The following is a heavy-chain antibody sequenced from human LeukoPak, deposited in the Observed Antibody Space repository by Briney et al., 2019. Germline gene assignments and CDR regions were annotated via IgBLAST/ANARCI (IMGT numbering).Heavy chain of an antibody. CDR2: ISGTSSYI. D-gene: IGHD3-10*01. V-gene: IGHV3-21*01. CDR1: GFTFSSYS. Sequence: PGGSLRLSCAASGFTFSSYSMNWVRQAPGKGLEWVSFISGTSSYIYYADSVKGRFTISRDNAKNSLYLQMNSLRAEDTAVYYCARGEYGSGSYHIDYWGQGTLVTVSS. J-gene: IGHJ4*02. CDR3: ARGEYGSGSYHIDY.